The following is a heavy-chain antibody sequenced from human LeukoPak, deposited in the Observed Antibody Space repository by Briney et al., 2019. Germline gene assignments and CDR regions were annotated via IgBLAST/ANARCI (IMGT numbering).Heavy chain of an antibody. CDR1: GGPVSSCSYY. V-gene: IGHV4-39*07. D-gene: IGHD3-3*01. J-gene: IGHJ4*02. CDR2: INYSGTT. CDR3: ARDIPSGYHDY. Sequence: SETLSLTCTVGGGPVSSCSYYWGWLRQPPGKGLVWIGSINYSGTTYYNPSLKSRVTISIDTSKSQFSLKLTSVTAADTAVYYCARDIPSGYHDYWGQGTLVTVSS.